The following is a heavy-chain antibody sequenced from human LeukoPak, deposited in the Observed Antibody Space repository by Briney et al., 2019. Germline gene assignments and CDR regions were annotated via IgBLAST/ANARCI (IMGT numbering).Heavy chain of an antibody. V-gene: IGHV4-59*11. D-gene: IGHD1-14*01. J-gene: IGHJ3*02. CDR2: ISYIGST. CDR1: GASISGHY. CDR3: ARDQISINALEM. Sequence: SETLSLTCTVSGASISGHYLTWIRHAPGKGLEWVGYISYIGSTNYNPSLKSRVTISVDTSKNLSFLKLRSVTAADTAVYYCARDQISINALEMWGQGTMVTVSS.